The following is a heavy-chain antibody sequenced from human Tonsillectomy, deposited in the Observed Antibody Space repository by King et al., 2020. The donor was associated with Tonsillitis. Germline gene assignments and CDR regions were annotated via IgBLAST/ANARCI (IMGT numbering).Heavy chain of an antibody. J-gene: IGHJ4*02. Sequence: VQLQESGPGLAKPSETLSLTCTVSGGSIRSHYWSWIRQPPGKGLEWIGYIYSSGSTNYNPSLKSRVTISVDTSKNQFSLKLSSVTAADPAVYYCARLLPEYSRSAGCFDYWGQGTLVTVSS. D-gene: IGHD6-6*01. CDR1: GGSIRSHY. CDR2: IYSSGST. V-gene: IGHV4-59*08. CDR3: ARLLPEYSRSAGCFDY.